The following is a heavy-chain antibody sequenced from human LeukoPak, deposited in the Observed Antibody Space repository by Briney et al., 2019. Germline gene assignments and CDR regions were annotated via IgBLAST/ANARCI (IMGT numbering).Heavy chain of an antibody. D-gene: IGHD3-10*01. V-gene: IGHV4-38-2*02. Sequence: SETLSLTCTVSGYSISSGYYWGWIRQPPGKGLEWIGSIYHSGRTFYNPSLKSRVTISVDTSKNQFSLKLTSVTAADTAVYYCAKSNGYGLVDIWGQGTMVTVSS. J-gene: IGHJ3*02. CDR2: IYHSGRT. CDR1: GYSISSGYY. CDR3: AKSNGYGLVDI.